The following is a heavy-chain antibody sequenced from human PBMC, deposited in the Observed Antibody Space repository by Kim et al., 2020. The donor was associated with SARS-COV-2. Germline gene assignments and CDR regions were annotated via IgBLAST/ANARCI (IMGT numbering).Heavy chain of an antibody. D-gene: IGHD6-19*01. J-gene: IGHJ4*02. V-gene: IGHV1-3*01. CDR3: ARGSGWAFDY. Sequence: KYARKFRGRVTIARDTAASTAYMELSSLRSEDTAVYYCARGSGWAFDYWGQGTLATVAS.